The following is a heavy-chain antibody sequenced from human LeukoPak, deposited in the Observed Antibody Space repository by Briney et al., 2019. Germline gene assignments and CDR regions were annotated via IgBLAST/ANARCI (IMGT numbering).Heavy chain of an antibody. Sequence: GGSLRLSCAASGFIFSNYGMHWVRQAPGKGLEWVSYISSSGSTIYYADSVKGRFTISRDNAENSLYLQMNSLRAEDTAVYYCAELGITMIGGVWGKGTTVTISS. CDR3: AELGITMIGGV. V-gene: IGHV3-48*04. J-gene: IGHJ6*04. CDR1: GFIFSNYG. D-gene: IGHD3-10*02. CDR2: ISSSGSTI.